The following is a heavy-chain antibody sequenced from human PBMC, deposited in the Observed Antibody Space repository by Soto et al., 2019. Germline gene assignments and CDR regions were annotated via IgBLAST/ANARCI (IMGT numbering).Heavy chain of an antibody. CDR2: IYPGDSDT. D-gene: IGHD6-6*01. CDR3: ASSAVSSSDAFDI. Sequence: PGESLKISCKGSGYSFTSYWIGWVRQMPGKGLEWMGIIYPGDSDTRYSPSFQGQVTISADKSISTAYLQWSSLKASDTAMYYCASSAVSSSDAFDIWGQGTMVTVSS. V-gene: IGHV5-51*01. J-gene: IGHJ3*02. CDR1: GYSFTSYW.